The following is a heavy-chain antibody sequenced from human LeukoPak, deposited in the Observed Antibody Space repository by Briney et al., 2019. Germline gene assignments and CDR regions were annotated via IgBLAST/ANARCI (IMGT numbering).Heavy chain of an antibody. V-gene: IGHV3-30*18. Sequence: PGGSLRLSCAASGFTFSSYGMHWVRQAPGKGLEWVAVISYDGSNKYYADSVKGRSTISRDNSKNTLYLQMNSLRAEDTAVYYCAKDYRYSSSWLWGPFDYWGQGTLVTVSS. CDR2: ISYDGSNK. CDR3: AKDYRYSSSWLWGPFDY. CDR1: GFTFSSYG. J-gene: IGHJ4*02. D-gene: IGHD6-13*01.